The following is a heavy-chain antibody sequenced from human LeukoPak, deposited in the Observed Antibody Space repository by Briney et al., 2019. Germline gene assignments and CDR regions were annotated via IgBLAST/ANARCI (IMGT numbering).Heavy chain of an antibody. J-gene: IGHJ4*02. CDR2: ITGSGGST. CDR3: ARGFRYYGSGIDY. D-gene: IGHD3-10*01. CDR1: GFTFSNYA. V-gene: IGHV3-23*01. Sequence: GGSLRLSCAASGFTFSNYAMSWVRQAPGKGLEWVSSITGSGGSTYYADSVKGRFTISRDNSKNTLDLQMGSLRPEDMAVYYCARGFRYYGSGIDYWGQGTLVTVSS.